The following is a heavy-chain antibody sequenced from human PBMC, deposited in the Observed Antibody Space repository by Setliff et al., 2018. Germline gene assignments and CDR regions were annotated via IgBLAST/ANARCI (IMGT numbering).Heavy chain of an antibody. Sequence: SSETLSLTCTVSGGSFTTYYWSWIRQSPGKGLEWIGYIYYSGSTNYNPSLKGRVSISVDTSKKQFYLRLTSVTAADTAVYYCARYGTEYGDYEIPGDVWGKGTTVTVSS. CDR2: IYYSGST. V-gene: IGHV4-59*12. J-gene: IGHJ6*04. CDR1: GGSFTTYY. D-gene: IGHD4-17*01. CDR3: ARYGTEYGDYEIPGDV.